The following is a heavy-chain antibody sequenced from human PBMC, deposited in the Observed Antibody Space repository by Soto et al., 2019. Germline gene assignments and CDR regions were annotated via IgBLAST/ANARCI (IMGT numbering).Heavy chain of an antibody. CDR3: AKARSRDLWNAYKT. V-gene: IGHV1-69*01. J-gene: IGHJ4*02. Sequence: QVQLVQSGAEVKKAGSSVKVSCKASGGTLRSYALSWVRQAPGQGFEWMGGIISFFGTTNYAQKFQGRVTITADESTATAYMELTSLRSEDTAIYYCAKARSRDLWNAYKTWGKGTLVTVSS. D-gene: IGHD1-1*01. CDR1: GGTLRSYA. CDR2: IISFFGTT.